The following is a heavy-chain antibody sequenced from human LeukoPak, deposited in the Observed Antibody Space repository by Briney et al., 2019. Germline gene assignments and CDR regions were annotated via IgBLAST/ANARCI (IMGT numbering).Heavy chain of an antibody. Sequence: GGSLRLSCAASGFTFSSYGMHWVRQAPGKGLEWVAFIRYDGSNKYYADSVKGRFTISRDNSKNTLYLQMNSLRAEDTAVYYCARVGGRYSGYPDYWGQGTLVTVSS. D-gene: IGHD5-12*01. CDR3: ARVGGRYSGYPDY. J-gene: IGHJ4*02. CDR1: GFTFSSYG. CDR2: IRYDGSNK. V-gene: IGHV3-30*02.